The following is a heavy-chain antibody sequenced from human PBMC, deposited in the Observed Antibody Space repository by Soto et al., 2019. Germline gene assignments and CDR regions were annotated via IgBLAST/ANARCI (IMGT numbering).Heavy chain of an antibody. CDR3: AKAQLAYCGSDCYNYYYYGMDV. CDR1: GFTFSSYG. D-gene: IGHD2-21*02. Sequence: QVQLVESGGGVVQPGRSLRLSCAASGFTFSSYGMHWVRQAPGKGLEWVAVISYDGSNKYYADSVKGRFTISRDNSKNTLYLQMNSLRAEDTAVYYCAKAQLAYCGSDCYNYYYYGMDVWGQGTTVTVSS. CDR2: ISYDGSNK. J-gene: IGHJ6*02. V-gene: IGHV3-30*18.